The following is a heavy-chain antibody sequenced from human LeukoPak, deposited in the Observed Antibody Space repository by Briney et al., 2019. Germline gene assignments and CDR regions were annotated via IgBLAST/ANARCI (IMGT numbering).Heavy chain of an antibody. V-gene: IGHV3-74*01. CDR2: INSDGSST. D-gene: IGHD3-16*01. Sequence: GRSLRLSCAASGFTFSSYWMHWVRQAPGKGLVWVSRINSDGSSTSYADSVKGRFTISRDNAKNTLYLQMNSLRAEDTAVYYCAKDRDVWGSLLDYWGQGTLVSVSS. CDR1: GFTFSSYW. J-gene: IGHJ4*02. CDR3: AKDRDVWGSLLDY.